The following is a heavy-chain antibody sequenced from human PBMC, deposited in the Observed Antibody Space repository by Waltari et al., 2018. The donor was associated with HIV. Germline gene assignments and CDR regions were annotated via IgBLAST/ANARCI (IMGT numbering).Heavy chain of an antibody. J-gene: IGHJ6*02. V-gene: IGHV1-69*13. CDR3: ARDLAVFGVVAPSYGMDV. D-gene: IGHD3-3*01. CDR2: YSPLLRTT. CDR1: AGSFGTHV. Sequence: QVQLVQSGAEVKTPGSSVKVSCKASAGSFGTHVIHCLRQAPGHGLEWMGGYSPLLRTTKVAQKFEGRVTIAADDSTSTVYVEVSSLRYEDTALYYCARDLAVFGVVAPSYGMDVWGQGTTVTVSS.